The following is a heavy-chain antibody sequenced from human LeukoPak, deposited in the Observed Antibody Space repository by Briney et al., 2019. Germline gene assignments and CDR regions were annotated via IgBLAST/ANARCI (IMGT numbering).Heavy chain of an antibody. D-gene: IGHD2/OR15-2a*01. CDR3: ARGHLSTFTTDYYYYYGMDV. CDR2: IYYSGST. Sequence: SETLSLTCTVSGGSISSYYWSWIRQPPGKGLEWIGYIYYSGSTNYNPSLKSRVTISVDTSKNQFSLKLSSVTAADTAVYYCARGHLSTFTTDYYYYYGMDVWGQGTTVTVSS. CDR1: GGSISSYY. V-gene: IGHV4-59*01. J-gene: IGHJ6*02.